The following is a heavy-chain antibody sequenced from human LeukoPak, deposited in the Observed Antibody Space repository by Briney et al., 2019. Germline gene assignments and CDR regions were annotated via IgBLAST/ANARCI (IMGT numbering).Heavy chain of an antibody. CDR1: GGSISSSSYY. J-gene: IGHJ4*02. CDR2: IYYSGST. V-gene: IGHV4-39*07. Sequence: SETLSLTCTVSGGSISSSSYYWGWIRQPPGKGLEWIGSIYYSGSTYYNPSLKSRVTISVDTSKNQYSLKLSSVTAADTAVYYCARALLWFGEHMGSHFDYWGQGTLVTVSS. D-gene: IGHD3-10*01. CDR3: ARALLWFGEHMGSHFDY.